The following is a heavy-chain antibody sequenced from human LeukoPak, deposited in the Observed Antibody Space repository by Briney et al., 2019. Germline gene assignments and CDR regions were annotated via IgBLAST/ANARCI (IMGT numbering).Heavy chain of an antibody. CDR2: MNPNSGNT. CDR3: ARGGYGDYFWAPQKNWFDP. Sequence: GASVKVSCKASGYTFTSYDINWVRQATGQGLEWMGWMNPNSGNTGYAQKFQGRVTMTRNTSISTAYMELSSLRSEDTAVYYCARGGYGDYFWAPQKNWFDPWGQGTLVTVSS. J-gene: IGHJ5*02. V-gene: IGHV1-8*01. CDR1: GYTFTSYD. D-gene: IGHD4-17*01.